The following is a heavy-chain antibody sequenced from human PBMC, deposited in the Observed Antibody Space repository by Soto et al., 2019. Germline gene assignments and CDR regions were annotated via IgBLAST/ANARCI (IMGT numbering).Heavy chain of an antibody. CDR1: GDSVSSNNAA. CDR2: TYYRTRWDN. V-gene: IGHV6-1*01. D-gene: IGHD1-7*01. Sequence: SQTLLLTCAICGDSVSSNNAAWNWIRQSPSRGLEWLGRTYYRTRWDNDYAVSVKSRITVNTDTSKNQLSLQLTSVTPEDSAVYYCAGTTSHYWYYMDVWGKGTTVTVSS. CDR3: AGTTSHYWYYMDV. J-gene: IGHJ6*03.